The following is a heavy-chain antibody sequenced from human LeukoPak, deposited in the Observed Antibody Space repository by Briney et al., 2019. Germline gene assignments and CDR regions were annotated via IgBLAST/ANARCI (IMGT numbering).Heavy chain of an antibody. D-gene: IGHD2-2*01. J-gene: IGHJ4*02. CDR2: ISSSSSTI. CDR1: GFTFSSYS. Sequence: GRSLRLSCAASGFTFSSYSMNWVRQAPGKGLEWVSYISSSSSTIYYADSVKGRFTISRDNAKNSLYLQMNSLRAEDTAVYYCARDLGYCSSTSCTLDYWGQGTLVTVS. CDR3: ARDLGYCSSTSCTLDY. V-gene: IGHV3-48*01.